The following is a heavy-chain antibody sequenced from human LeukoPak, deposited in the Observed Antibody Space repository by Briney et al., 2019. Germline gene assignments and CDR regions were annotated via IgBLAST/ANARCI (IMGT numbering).Heavy chain of an antibody. J-gene: IGHJ3*02. D-gene: IGHD3-3*01. CDR1: GGSIRSSNW. V-gene: IGHV4-4*02. Sequence: SETLSLTCVVSGGSIRSSNWWTWVRQPPGKGLEWIGEIYHSGSTNYNPSLKSRVTISVDTSKNQFSLKLSSVTAADTAVYYCARVPRRITIFGVVIILGAFDIWGQGTMVTVSS. CDR2: IYHSGST. CDR3: ARVPRRITIFGVVIILGAFDI.